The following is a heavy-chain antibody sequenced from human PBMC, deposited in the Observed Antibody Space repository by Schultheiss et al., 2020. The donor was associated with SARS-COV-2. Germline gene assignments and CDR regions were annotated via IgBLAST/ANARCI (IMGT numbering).Heavy chain of an antibody. D-gene: IGHD3-22*01. CDR3: ARGQNYYDTSGYYYFDY. CDR1: GGSISSSNW. J-gene: IGHJ4*02. Sequence: SETLSLTCAVSGGSISSSNWWSWVRQPPGKGLEWIGEIYHSGSTNYNPSLKSRVTISVDTSKNQFSLKLSSVTAADTAVYYCARGQNYYDTSGYYYFDYWGQGALVTVSS. CDR2: IYHSGST. V-gene: IGHV4-4*02.